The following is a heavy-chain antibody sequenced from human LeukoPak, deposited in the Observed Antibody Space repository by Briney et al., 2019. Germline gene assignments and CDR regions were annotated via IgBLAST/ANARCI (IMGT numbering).Heavy chain of an antibody. CDR1: GGSISSSSYY. CDR2: LYYTGDT. Sequence: SETLSLTCTVSGGSISSSSYYWGWIRQPPGGTLEWIGSLYYTGDTYYNPSLSSRVAMSIDTSNNQFSLKLSSLTAADTAVYYCARDRGHYSSSWYTWFDPWGQGILVTVSS. V-gene: IGHV4-39*07. D-gene: IGHD6-13*01. J-gene: IGHJ5*02. CDR3: ARDRGHYSSSWYTWFDP.